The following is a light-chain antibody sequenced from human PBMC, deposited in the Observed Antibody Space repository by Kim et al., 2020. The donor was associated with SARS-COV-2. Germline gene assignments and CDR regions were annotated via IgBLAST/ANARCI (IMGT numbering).Light chain of an antibody. CDR2: KAS. CDR3: QQYNTNSPYT. J-gene: IGKJ2*01. Sequence: DIQMTQSPSTLSASVGDRVTITCRASQNIGNWLALYQQKPGKAPEVLIYKASSLESGVPSRFSGSGSGTEFTLTISSLQPDDFATYYCQQYNTNSPYTFGQGTKLEIK. CDR1: QNIGNW. V-gene: IGKV1-5*03.